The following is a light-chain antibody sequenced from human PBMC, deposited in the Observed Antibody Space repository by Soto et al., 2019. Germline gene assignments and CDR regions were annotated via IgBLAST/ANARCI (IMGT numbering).Light chain of an antibody. J-gene: IGKJ1*01. CDR3: QRDYNNIRT. V-gene: IGKV1-5*01. CDR2: GAV. Sequence: DIQMTQSPSTLSGSVGDRVTITCRASQTISGWLAWYQQKPGKAPKLLILGAVILQSGVPSRFSGSGSGTDFTLTISSLQPEDFATYYCQRDYNNIRTFGQGTKVDIK. CDR1: QTISGW.